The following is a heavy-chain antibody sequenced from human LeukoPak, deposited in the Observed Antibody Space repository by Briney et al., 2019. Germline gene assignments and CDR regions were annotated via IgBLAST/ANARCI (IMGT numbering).Heavy chain of an antibody. D-gene: IGHD3-9*01. V-gene: IGHV3-64*01. CDR1: GFTFSTYP. J-gene: IGHJ4*02. Sequence: GGSLRLSCAASGFTFSTYPMHWVRQAPGKGLEYVSVITSNGGSTYYTNSVKGRFTIPRDNSKNTLYLQMGSLRVEDTAVYYCARRDILTGYPDYWGQGTLVTVSS. CDR2: ITSNGGST. CDR3: ARRDILTGYPDY.